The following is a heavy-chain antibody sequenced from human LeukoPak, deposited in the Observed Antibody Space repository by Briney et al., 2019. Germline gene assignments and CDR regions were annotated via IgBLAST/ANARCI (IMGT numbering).Heavy chain of an antibody. Sequence: GGSLRLSCAASGFTFSTYGMSWVRQAPGKGLDWVSAISGSGGRTSYADSVAGRFTVSRDNSKNTLYLQMNSLRAEDTAVYYCARDIEDYYYMDVWGKGTTVTVSS. CDR3: ARDIEDYYYMDV. D-gene: IGHD3-16*02. CDR1: GFTFSTYG. J-gene: IGHJ6*03. V-gene: IGHV3-23*01. CDR2: ISGSGGRT.